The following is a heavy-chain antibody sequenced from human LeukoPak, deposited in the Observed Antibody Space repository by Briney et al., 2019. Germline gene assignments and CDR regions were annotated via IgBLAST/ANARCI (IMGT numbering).Heavy chain of an antibody. Sequence: SETLSLTCTVSGDSISSYYWSWIRQPAGKGLEWIGRIYTSGTTHYNPSLKSRVTMSVDTSKNQFSLKLSSVTAADTAVYYCARVKDPGGYYYYYYMDVWGKGTTVTVSS. J-gene: IGHJ6*03. CDR2: IYTSGTT. V-gene: IGHV4-4*07. CDR1: GDSISSYY. D-gene: IGHD3-16*01. CDR3: ARVKDPGGYYYYYYMDV.